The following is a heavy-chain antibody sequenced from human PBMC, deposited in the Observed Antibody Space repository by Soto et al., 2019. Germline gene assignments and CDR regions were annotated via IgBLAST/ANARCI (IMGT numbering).Heavy chain of an antibody. D-gene: IGHD3-3*01. J-gene: IGHJ6*02. CDR2: VNCGGDIT. CDR3: ARVHFGVTMDV. V-gene: IGHV3-23*01. CDR1: EFTFSSYS. Sequence: EVQFLESGGGLVQPGGSLRLSCAASEFTFSSYSMIWFRQAPGKGLEWVSGVNCGGDITYYAESVKGRFTISRDNSKNTLYLQMNSLRAEDTAVFYWARVHFGVTMDVWGQGTTVTVSS.